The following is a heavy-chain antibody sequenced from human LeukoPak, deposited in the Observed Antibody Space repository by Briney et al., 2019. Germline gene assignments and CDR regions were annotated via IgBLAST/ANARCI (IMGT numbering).Heavy chain of an antibody. J-gene: IGHJ6*02. Sequence: GASVKVSCKASGYTFTSYGISWVRQAPGQGLEWMGWISAYNGNTNYAQKLQGRVTMTTDTSTSTAYMELRSLRSDDTAVYYCARVESLEFGVYRCYGMDVWGQGTTVTVSS. CDR1: GYTFTSYG. D-gene: IGHD3-10*01. CDR3: ARVESLEFGVYRCYGMDV. CDR2: ISAYNGNT. V-gene: IGHV1-18*01.